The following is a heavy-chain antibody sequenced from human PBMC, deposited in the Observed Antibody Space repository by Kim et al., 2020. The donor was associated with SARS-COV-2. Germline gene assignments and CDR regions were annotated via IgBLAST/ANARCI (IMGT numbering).Heavy chain of an antibody. CDR2: ISSSGSTI. V-gene: IGHV3-11*04. Sequence: GGSLRLSCAASGFTFSDYYMSWIRQAPGKGLEWVSYISSSGSTIYYADSVKGRFTISRDNAKNSLYLQMNSLRAEDTAVYYCARAMFSRFMITFGGVMSLFDYWGQGTLVTVSS. D-gene: IGHD3-16*01. J-gene: IGHJ4*02. CDR1: GFTFSDYY. CDR3: ARAMFSRFMITFGGVMSLFDY.